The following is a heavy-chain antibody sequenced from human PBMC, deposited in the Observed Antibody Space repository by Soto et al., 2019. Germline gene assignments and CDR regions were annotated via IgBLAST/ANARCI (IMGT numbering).Heavy chain of an antibody. CDR3: AKDYRDCSSTSCCTGYYYYGMDV. V-gene: IGHV3-23*01. CDR2: ISGSGGST. Sequence: GGSLRLSCAASGFTFSSYAMSWVRQAPGKGLEWVSAISGSGGSTYYADSVKGRFTISRDNSKNTLYLQMNSLRAEDTAVYYCAKDYRDCSSTSCCTGYYYYGMDVWGQGTTVTVSS. J-gene: IGHJ6*02. D-gene: IGHD2-2*02. CDR1: GFTFSSYA.